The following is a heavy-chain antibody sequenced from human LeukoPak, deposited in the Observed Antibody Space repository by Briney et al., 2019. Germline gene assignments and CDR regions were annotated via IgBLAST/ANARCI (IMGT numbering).Heavy chain of an antibody. CDR1: GGSISSHY. D-gene: IGHD6-13*01. Sequence: SETLSLTCTVSGGSISSHYWSWIRQPPGKGLEWIGYIYYSGSTNYNPSLKSRVTISVDTSKNQFSLKLSSVTAADTAVYYCARFDSSSWYTPDYYYYYYMDVWGKGTTVTVSS. V-gene: IGHV4-59*11. J-gene: IGHJ6*03. CDR2: IYYSGST. CDR3: ARFDSSSWYTPDYYYYYYMDV.